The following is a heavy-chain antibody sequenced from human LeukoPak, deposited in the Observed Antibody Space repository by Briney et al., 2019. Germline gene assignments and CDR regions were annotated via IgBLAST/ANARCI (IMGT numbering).Heavy chain of an antibody. V-gene: IGHV3-33*01. J-gene: IGHJ4*02. D-gene: IGHD3-10*01. Sequence: GGSLRLSCAASGFTFSSYGMHWVRQAQGKGLEGVAVIWYDGSNKYYADSVKGRFTISRDNSKNTLYLQMNSLRAEDTAVYYCARDPGVWYGFLYYFDYWGQGTLVTVSS. CDR3: ARDPGVWYGFLYYFDY. CDR2: IWYDGSNK. CDR1: GFTFSSYG.